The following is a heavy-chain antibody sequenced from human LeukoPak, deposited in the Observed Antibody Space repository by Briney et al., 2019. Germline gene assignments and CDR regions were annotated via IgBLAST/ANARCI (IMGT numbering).Heavy chain of an antibody. J-gene: IGHJ5*02. D-gene: IGHD4-17*01. CDR3: ARDAGNYGGDWFDP. CDR1: GFTISGYN. Sequence: PSETLSLTCTVSGFTISGYNWTWIRQPPGKGLEWIGHISYTGNTKYNPSLKSRVTISVNTSKNQLSLNLSSVTAAETALYYCARDAGNYGGDWFDPWGQGTLVTVSS. CDR2: ISYTGNT. V-gene: IGHV4-59*01.